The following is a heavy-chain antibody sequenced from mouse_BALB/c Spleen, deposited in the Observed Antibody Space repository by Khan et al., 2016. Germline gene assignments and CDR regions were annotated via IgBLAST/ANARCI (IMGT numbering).Heavy chain of an antibody. Sequence: QVQLKQSGAELARPGASVKMSCKASGYTFTSYTMHWVKQRPGQGLEWIGYINPSSGYTNYNQKFKDKATLTADKSSSTAYMQLSSLTSEDSAVYYCARMGTTVVGNYWGQGTTLTVSS. CDR2: INPSSGYT. CDR3: ARMGTTVVGNY. V-gene: IGHV1-4*01. J-gene: IGHJ2*01. D-gene: IGHD1-1*01. CDR1: GYTFTSYT.